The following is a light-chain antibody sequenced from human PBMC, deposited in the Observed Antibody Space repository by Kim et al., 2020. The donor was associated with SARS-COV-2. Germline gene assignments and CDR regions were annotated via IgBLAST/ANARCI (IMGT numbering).Light chain of an antibody. CDR3: QSYNSAPWT. J-gene: IGKJ1*01. V-gene: IGKV1-27*01. CDR1: QDISHY. CDR2: AAS. Sequence: GDRVTITCRASQDISHYLAWFQQKPGEAPKLLIYAASALHSEVPSRFSGSGSGTDFTLTISSLQPEDVATFYCQSYNSAPWTFGQGTKVYIK.